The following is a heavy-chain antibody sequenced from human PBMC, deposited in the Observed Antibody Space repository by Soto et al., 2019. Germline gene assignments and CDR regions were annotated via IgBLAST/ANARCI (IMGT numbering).Heavy chain of an antibody. J-gene: IGHJ4*02. Sequence: EVQLVESGGGLVQPGGSLRLSCVGSGFTFSSYWMHWVRQVPGKGPVWVSRINSAGSASSYVDFVKGRFTVSRDNGKNTLYLEMNSLSAEDTAVYYCATGGYSYGWGYWGQGTLVTVSS. V-gene: IGHV3-74*01. CDR3: ATGGYSYGWGY. CDR2: INSAGSAS. D-gene: IGHD5-18*01. CDR1: GFTFSSYW.